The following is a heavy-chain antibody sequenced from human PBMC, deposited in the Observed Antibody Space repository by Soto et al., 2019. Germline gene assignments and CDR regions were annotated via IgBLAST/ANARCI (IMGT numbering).Heavy chain of an antibody. CDR2: IYYTGST. CDR3: ARANSYCEY. CDR1: GGSINNHY. V-gene: IGHV4-59*11. J-gene: IGHJ4*02. D-gene: IGHD7-27*01. Sequence: QVQLQESGPGLVKPSETLSLTCTVSGGSINNHYWSWVRQPPGKGLEWIGYIYYTGSTNYNPSLKSRLTMSVDTSKNQFSLKLSSVTAADTAIYYCARANSYCEYWGQGILVTVSS.